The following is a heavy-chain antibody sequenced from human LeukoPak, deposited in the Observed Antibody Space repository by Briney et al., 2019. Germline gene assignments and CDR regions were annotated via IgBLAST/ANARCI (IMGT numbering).Heavy chain of an antibody. J-gene: IGHJ4*02. V-gene: IGHV3-48*04. Sequence: GGSLRLSCAASGFTFSSYSLNWVRQAPGKGPEWVSFISSSSITSYYADSVKGRFTISRDNAEKSLYLQMNSLRAEDTAVYYCARDRGGSYSAIDYWGQGTLVTVSS. CDR3: ARDRGGSYSAIDY. CDR1: GFTFSSYS. D-gene: IGHD2-15*01. CDR2: ISSSSITS.